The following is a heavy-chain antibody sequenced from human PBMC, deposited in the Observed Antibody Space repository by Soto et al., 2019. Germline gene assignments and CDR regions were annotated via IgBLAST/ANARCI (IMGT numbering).Heavy chain of an antibody. D-gene: IGHD3-22*01. J-gene: IGHJ4*02. Sequence: GGSLRLSCVASGFTFSGSAMHWVRQASGKGLEWVGRIRSKANSYATAYAASVKGRFTISRDDSKNTAYLQMNSLKTEDTAVYYCTRHLYYYDSSGPPGWGQGTLVTVSS. V-gene: IGHV3-73*01. CDR1: GFTFSGSA. CDR2: IRSKANSYAT. CDR3: TRHLYYYDSSGPPG.